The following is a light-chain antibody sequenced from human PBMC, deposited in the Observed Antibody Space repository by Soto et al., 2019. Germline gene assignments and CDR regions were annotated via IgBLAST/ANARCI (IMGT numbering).Light chain of an antibody. Sequence: MMMTQSPATLSVSPGERVTLSFRTSHSVNSHVSWYHQKPGQAPRLLLYGASTRATGIPVRFSGSGFGTEFTLTISSLQSEDFAVYYCQQYKNWPLFGQGTRLEIK. CDR1: HSVNSH. V-gene: IGKV3-15*01. CDR3: QQYKNWPL. J-gene: IGKJ5*01. CDR2: GAS.